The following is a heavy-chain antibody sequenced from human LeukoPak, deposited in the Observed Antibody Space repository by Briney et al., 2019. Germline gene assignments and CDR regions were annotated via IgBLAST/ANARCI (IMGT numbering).Heavy chain of an antibody. V-gene: IGHV3-33*01. J-gene: IGHJ6*02. CDR3: ARPRYSGSPWYGMDV. CDR1: GFTFSSYG. CDR2: IWYDGSNK. D-gene: IGHD1-26*01. Sequence: PGRSLRLSCAASGFTFSSYGMHWVRQAPGKGLEWVAVIWYDGSNKYYADSVKGRFTISRDNSKNTLYLQMNSLRAEDTAVYYCARPRYSGSPWYGMDVWGQGTTVTVSS.